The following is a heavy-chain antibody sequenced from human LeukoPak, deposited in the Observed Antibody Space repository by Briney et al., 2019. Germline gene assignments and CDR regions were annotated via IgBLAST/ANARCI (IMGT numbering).Heavy chain of an antibody. CDR1: GYTFIDYY. Sequence: GASVKVSCKASGYTFIDYYIHWVRQAPGQGLESMGWINPNSGSTNYAQQFQCRITMTREESISTAYMELGRLKSDDSAVYYCARIETRLQELVRERAFDIWGQGTMVTVSS. CDR2: INPNSGST. J-gene: IGHJ3*02. V-gene: IGHV1-2*02. CDR3: ARIETRLQELVRERAFDI. D-gene: IGHD6-13*01.